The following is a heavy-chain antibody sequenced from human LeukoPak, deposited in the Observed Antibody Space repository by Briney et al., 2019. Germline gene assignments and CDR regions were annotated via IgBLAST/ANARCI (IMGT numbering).Heavy chain of an antibody. V-gene: IGHV3-7*04. Sequence: PGGSLRLSCAGSGFSFSPYWMSWVRQPPGKGLEWLANIEKHGSDKNYVDSVKGRSTISRDNAKNSLSLQMDSLRAEDTAVYYCAREVPGVMVAFDLWGQGTMVTVSP. CDR2: IEKHGSDK. CDR1: GFSFSPYW. CDR3: AREVPGVMVAFDL. J-gene: IGHJ3*01. D-gene: IGHD2-2*01.